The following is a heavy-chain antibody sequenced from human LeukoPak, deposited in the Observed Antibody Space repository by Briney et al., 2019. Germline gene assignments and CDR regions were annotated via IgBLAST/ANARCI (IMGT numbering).Heavy chain of an antibody. CDR1: GFTFNNYA. CDR3: GKTTVGYSSGRYPGWPVDY. D-gene: IGHD2-15*01. V-gene: IGHV3-23*01. J-gene: IGHJ4*02. CDR2: IFGSGGSA. Sequence: GESLRLSCAASGFTFNNYAMYGVRQAPGKGLEWVSGIFGSGGSAHYADSVKGRFTISRDNSKNTVYLQLDSLRVEDTAVYYCGKTTVGYSSGRYPGWPVDYWGQGTLVTVSS.